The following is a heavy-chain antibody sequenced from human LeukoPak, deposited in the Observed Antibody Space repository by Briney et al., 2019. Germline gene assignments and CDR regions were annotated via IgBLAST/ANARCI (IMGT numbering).Heavy chain of an antibody. Sequence: GGSLRLSCTASGLTFSSYAMSWVRQAPGKGLEWVSVITGSGGSTYYADSVKGRFTISRDNAKNTLYLQMNSLRAEDTAVYYCARDQNPVNDFWSGSDAFDIWGQGTMVTVSS. CDR1: GLTFSSYA. CDR2: ITGSGGST. D-gene: IGHD3-3*01. CDR3: ARDQNPVNDFWSGSDAFDI. J-gene: IGHJ3*02. V-gene: IGHV3-23*01.